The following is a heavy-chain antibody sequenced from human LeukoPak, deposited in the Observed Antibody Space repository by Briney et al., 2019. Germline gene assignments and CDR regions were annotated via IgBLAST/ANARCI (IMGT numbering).Heavy chain of an antibody. D-gene: IGHD2/OR15-2a*01. CDR1: GNYW. V-gene: IGHV3-74*01. J-gene: IGHJ4*02. CDR3: VSFYETY. CDR2: INSDGSWT. Sequence: GGSLRLSCVASGNYWMHWVRQAPGKGLVWVSHINSDGSWTSYADSVKGRFTISKDNAKNTVYLQMDSLRAEDTAVYYCVSFYETYWGRGTLVTVSS.